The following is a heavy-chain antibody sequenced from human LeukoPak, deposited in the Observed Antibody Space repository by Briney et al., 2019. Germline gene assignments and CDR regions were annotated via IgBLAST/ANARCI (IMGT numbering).Heavy chain of an antibody. CDR3: ARSGSYGGHFDN. CDR1: GGSITGYS. D-gene: IGHD1-26*01. J-gene: IGHJ4*02. CDR2: IYYSGST. Sequence: PSETLSLSCTVSGGSITGYSWSWIRQPPGKGLEWIGYIYYSGSTNYNPSLKSRVTISVDTSKNQFSLKVTSVTAADTAVYYCARSGSYGGHFDNWGQGTLVTVSS. V-gene: IGHV4-59*08.